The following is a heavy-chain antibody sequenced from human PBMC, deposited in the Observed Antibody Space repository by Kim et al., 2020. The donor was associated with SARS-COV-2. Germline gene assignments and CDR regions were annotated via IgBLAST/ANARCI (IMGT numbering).Heavy chain of an antibody. J-gene: IGHJ4*02. CDR3: ARTASSGWYEDY. V-gene: IGHV3-21*01. CDR1: GFTFSSYS. Sequence: GGSLRLSCAASGFTFSSYSMNWVRQAPGKGLEWVSSISSSSSYIYYADSVKGRFTISRDNAKNSLYLQMNSLRAEDTAVYYCARTASSGWYEDYWGQGTLVTVSS. D-gene: IGHD6-19*01. CDR2: ISSSSSYI.